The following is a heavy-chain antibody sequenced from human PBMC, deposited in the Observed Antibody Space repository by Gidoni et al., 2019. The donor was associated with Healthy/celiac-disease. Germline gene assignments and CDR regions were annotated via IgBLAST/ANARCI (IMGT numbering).Heavy chain of an antibody. Sequence: QVQLVESGGGVVQPGRSLRLSCAASGSNFSSYGMHWVRQAPGKGLEWVAVIWYDGSNKYYADSVKGRFTISRDNSKNTLYLQMNSLRAEDTAVYYCARDGLWFGDWGSGMDVWGQGTTVTVSS. D-gene: IGHD3-10*01. J-gene: IGHJ6*02. CDR1: GSNFSSYG. CDR2: IWYDGSNK. V-gene: IGHV3-33*01. CDR3: ARDGLWFGDWGSGMDV.